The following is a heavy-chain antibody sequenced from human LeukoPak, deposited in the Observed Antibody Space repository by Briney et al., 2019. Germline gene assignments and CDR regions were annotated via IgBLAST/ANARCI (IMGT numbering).Heavy chain of an antibody. J-gene: IGHJ4*02. CDR1: GCTSSSNY. CDR2: IYSGGST. Sequence: PGGSLRLSCAASGCTSSSNYMSWVRQAPGKGLEWVSVIYSGGSTYYADSVKGRFTISRDNSKNTLYLQMNSLRAEDTAVYYCASPKGYCSGGSCYSGDYWGQGTLVTVSS. D-gene: IGHD2-15*01. V-gene: IGHV3-66*01. CDR3: ASPKGYCSGGSCYSGDY.